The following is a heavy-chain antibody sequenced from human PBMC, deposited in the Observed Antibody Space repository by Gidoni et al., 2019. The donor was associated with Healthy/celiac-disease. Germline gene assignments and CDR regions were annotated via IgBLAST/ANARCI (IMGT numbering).Heavy chain of an antibody. V-gene: IGHV4-34*01. CDR3: ARQILKLTIFGVVIRPSAFDI. CDR2: INHSGST. CDR1: GGSFSGYY. Sequence: QVQLQQWGAGLLKPSETLSLTCAVYGGSFSGYYWSWIRQPPGKGLEWIGEINHSGSTNYNPSLKSRVTISVDTSKNQFSLKLSSVTAADTAVYYCARQILKLTIFGVVIRPSAFDIWGQGTMVTVSS. D-gene: IGHD3-3*01. J-gene: IGHJ3*02.